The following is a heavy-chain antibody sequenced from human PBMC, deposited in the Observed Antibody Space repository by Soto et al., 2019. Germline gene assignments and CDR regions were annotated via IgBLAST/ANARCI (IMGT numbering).Heavy chain of an antibody. CDR2: IDPSDSYT. J-gene: IGHJ6*02. CDR1: GYSFTSYW. D-gene: IGHD6-13*01. Sequence: PGASLMFSCTGSGYSFTSYWISWVRQMPGKGLEWMGRIDPSDSYTNYSPSFQGHVSISAVKSSSTAYLQWSRRKVPDSAMYYCARSSSWYGSGVGVWGHGTTVTVSS. CDR3: ARSSSWYGSGVGV. V-gene: IGHV5-10-1*01.